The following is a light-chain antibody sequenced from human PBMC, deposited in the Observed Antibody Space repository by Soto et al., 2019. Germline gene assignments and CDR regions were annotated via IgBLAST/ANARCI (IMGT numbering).Light chain of an antibody. Sequence: QSVLTQPASVSGSPGQSITISCTGTSSDVGAYNYVSWYQHHPGKAPKLLIYDVSYRPSGVSSRFSGSKSGNTASLTISGLQAEDEADYYCISYTGSSTSYVFGSGTKLTVL. CDR2: DVS. CDR1: SSDVGAYNY. J-gene: IGLJ1*01. CDR3: ISYTGSSTSYV. V-gene: IGLV2-14*01.